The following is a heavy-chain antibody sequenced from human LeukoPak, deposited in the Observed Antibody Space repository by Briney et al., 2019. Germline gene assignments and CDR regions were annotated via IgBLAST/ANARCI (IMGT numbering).Heavy chain of an antibody. J-gene: IGHJ3*02. CDR1: GGSISSSSYY. D-gene: IGHD2-2*01. Sequence: SETLSLTCTVSGGSISSSSYYWGWIRRPPGTGLEWIGSIYYSGSTYYNPSLKSRVTISVDTSKNQFSLKLSSVTAADTAVYYCARRSAAAAFDIWGQGTMVTVSS. V-gene: IGHV4-39*01. CDR2: IYYSGST. CDR3: ARRSAAAAFDI.